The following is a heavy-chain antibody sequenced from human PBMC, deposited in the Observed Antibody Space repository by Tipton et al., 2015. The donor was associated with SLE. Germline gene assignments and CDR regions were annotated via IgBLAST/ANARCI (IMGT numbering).Heavy chain of an antibody. CDR3: VGWGSSSYYYGFDY. J-gene: IGHJ4*02. CDR1: GGSISSRSYD. CDR2: IYDTGNT. D-gene: IGHD3-22*01. V-gene: IGHV4-39*01. Sequence: TLSLTCTVSGGSISSRSYDWGWLRQPPGKGLEWIGRIYDTGNTYYNPSLKSRVTISEDTSRNQFSLKLTSVTAADTAVYYCVGWGSSSYYYGFDYWGQGTLVTFAA.